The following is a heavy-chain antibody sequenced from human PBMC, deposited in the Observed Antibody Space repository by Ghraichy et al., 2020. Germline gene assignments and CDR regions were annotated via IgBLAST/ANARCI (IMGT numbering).Heavy chain of an antibody. CDR2: IKEDGSDK. D-gene: IGHD4-11*01. CDR3: AREGEMTTVTTGFDY. J-gene: IGHJ4*02. CDR1: GFTFTNYY. Sequence: GESLNISCAASGFTFTNYYMTWVRRAPGKGLEWVANIKEDGSDKFYLDSVKGRFTISRDNAKNSLYLQMNSLRAEDTAVYYCAREGEMTTVTTGFDYWGQGTLVTVSS. V-gene: IGHV3-7*03.